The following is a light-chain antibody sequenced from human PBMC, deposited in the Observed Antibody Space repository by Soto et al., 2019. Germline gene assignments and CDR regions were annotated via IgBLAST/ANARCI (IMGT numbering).Light chain of an antibody. Sequence: DIHLTQSPSFLSASVGDRVTITCRASQGIASSLAWYQQKAGKAPKLLIYAASTLESGVPSRFSGSGSGTEFTLTISSLQPEDFAIYYCQQFTSYPLTFGGGTKVEIK. CDR3: QQFTSYPLT. J-gene: IGKJ4*01. V-gene: IGKV1-9*01. CDR2: AAS. CDR1: QGIASS.